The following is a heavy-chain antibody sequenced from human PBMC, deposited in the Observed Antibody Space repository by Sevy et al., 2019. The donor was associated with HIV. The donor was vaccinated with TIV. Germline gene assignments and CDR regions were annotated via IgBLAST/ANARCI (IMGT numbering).Heavy chain of an antibody. J-gene: IGHJ4*02. CDR1: GFTFDDYA. CDR3: TRRLATADTPEYYFDY. D-gene: IGHD5-12*01. Sequence: GGSLRLSCTTSGFTFDDYAMSWFRQAPGKGLEWVALITRNSYEAYGGTTDYAASVKGRFIISRDDSKSIAHLQMNSLKTEDTAVYYCTRRLATADTPEYYFDYWGQGTLVTVSS. V-gene: IGHV3-49*03. CDR2: ITRNSYEAYGGTT.